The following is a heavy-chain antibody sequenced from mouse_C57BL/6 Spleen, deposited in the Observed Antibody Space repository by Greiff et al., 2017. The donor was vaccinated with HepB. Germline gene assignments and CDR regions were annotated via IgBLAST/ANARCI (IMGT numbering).Heavy chain of an antibody. Sequence: QVQLQQSGPGLVQPSQSLSITCTVSGFSLTSYGVHWVRQSPGKGLEWLGVIWRGGSTDYNAAFMSRLSITKDNSKSQVFFKMNSLQADDTAIYYCAKIRGYDPAYYAMDYWGQGTSVTVSS. CDR2: IWRGGST. CDR1: GFSLTSYG. J-gene: IGHJ4*01. CDR3: AKIRGYDPAYYAMDY. V-gene: IGHV2-5*01. D-gene: IGHD2-2*01.